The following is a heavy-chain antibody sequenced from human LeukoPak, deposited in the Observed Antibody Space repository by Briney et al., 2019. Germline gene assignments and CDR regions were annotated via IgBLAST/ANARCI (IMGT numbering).Heavy chain of an antibody. CDR1: GFTFSSYW. D-gene: IGHD3-16*01. J-gene: IGHJ4*02. CDR2: IKHDGSEK. Sequence: GGSLRLSCAVSGFTFSSYWMSWVRQAPGKGLEWVASIKHDGSEKYYVGSVKGRFTISTDNVKNSLYLQMNSLGAEDTAIYYCGRAFPPLRTSSAGDLWGQGTLVTVSS. V-gene: IGHV3-7*01. CDR3: GRAFPPLRTSSAGDL.